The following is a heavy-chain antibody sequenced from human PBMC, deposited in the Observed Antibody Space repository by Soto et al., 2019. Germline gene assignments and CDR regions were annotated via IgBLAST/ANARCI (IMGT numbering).Heavy chain of an antibody. J-gene: IGHJ4*01. D-gene: IGHD3-10*01. V-gene: IGHV3-23*01. Sequence: QPGGSLRLSCAASGFTFSSYAMSWVRQAPGKGLEWVSAISGSGGSTYYADSVKGRFTISRDNSKNTLYLQMNSLRAEDTAVYYCAKECRFGELFSVENDYWGQGPLVTVSS. CDR1: GFTFSSYA. CDR3: AKECRFGELFSVENDY. CDR2: ISGSGGST.